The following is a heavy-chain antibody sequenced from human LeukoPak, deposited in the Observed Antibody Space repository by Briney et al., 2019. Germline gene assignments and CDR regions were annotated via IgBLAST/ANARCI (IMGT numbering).Heavy chain of an antibody. V-gene: IGHV1-24*01. Sequence: ASVKVSCKVSGYTLTELSMHWVRQAPGKGLEWMGGFDPEDGETIYARKFQGRVTMTEDTSTDTAYMELSSLRSEDTAVYYCATRETDDILTGYPFDYWGQGTLVTVSS. D-gene: IGHD3-9*01. CDR1: GYTLTELS. J-gene: IGHJ4*02. CDR3: ATRETDDILTGYPFDY. CDR2: FDPEDGET.